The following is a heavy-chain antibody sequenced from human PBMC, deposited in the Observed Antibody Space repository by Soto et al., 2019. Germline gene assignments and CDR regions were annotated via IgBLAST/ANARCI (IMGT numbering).Heavy chain of an antibody. Sequence: PGGSLRLSCAASGFTFSSYGMHWVRQAPGKGLEWVAVISYDGSNKYYADSVKGRFTISRDNSKNTLYLQMNSRRAEDTAVYYCAKDFTPTGYSYGCDYWGQGTLVTVSS. D-gene: IGHD5-18*01. CDR1: GFTFSSYG. CDR2: ISYDGSNK. J-gene: IGHJ4*02. CDR3: AKDFTPTGYSYGCDY. V-gene: IGHV3-30*18.